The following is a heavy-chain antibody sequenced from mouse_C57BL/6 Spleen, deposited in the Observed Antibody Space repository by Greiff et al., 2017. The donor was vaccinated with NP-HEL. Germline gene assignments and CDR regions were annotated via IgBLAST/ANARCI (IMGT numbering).Heavy chain of an antibody. CDR3: AREVTTVYYYAMDY. D-gene: IGHD1-1*01. V-gene: IGHV1-52*01. CDR2: IDPSDSET. Sequence: VQLQQPGAELVRPGSSVKLSCKASGYTFTSYWMHWVKQRPIQGLEWIGNIDPSDSETHYNQKFKDKATLTVDKSSSTAYMQLSSLTSEDSAVYYCAREVTTVYYYAMDYWGQGTSVTVSS. J-gene: IGHJ4*01. CDR1: GYTFTSYW.